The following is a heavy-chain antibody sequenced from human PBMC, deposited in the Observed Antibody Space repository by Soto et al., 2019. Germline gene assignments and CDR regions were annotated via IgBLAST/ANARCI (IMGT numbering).Heavy chain of an antibody. CDR1: GFPLRSYA. J-gene: IGHJ4*02. Sequence: EVQLLESGGGLVQPGGSLRLSCAASGFPLRSYAMSWVRQAPGKGLEWVSGSSGSDGNTYYADSVKGRFTISRDNSKDTLYLQMTSLRAEDTAVYYCAKSDNWNYVRNWGQGTLVTVSS. V-gene: IGHV3-23*01. CDR3: AKSDNWNYVRN. CDR2: SSGSDGNT. D-gene: IGHD1-7*01.